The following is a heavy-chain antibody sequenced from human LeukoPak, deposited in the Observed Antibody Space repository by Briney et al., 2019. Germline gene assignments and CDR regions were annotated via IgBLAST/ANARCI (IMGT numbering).Heavy chain of an antibody. CDR1: GVSFTDHF. CDR2: INDYTRDY. Sequence: SSETLSLTCSVYGVSFTDHFWTWIRQSPGKGLEWIGEINDYTRDYNLNPSLNSRVSISREKSKNQFSLELRSLTAADTAVYYCARGRIAKIVVVHSFSYGMDVWGQGTTVTVSS. J-gene: IGHJ6*02. V-gene: IGHV4-34*01. CDR3: ARGRIAKIVVVHSFSYGMDV. D-gene: IGHD3-22*01.